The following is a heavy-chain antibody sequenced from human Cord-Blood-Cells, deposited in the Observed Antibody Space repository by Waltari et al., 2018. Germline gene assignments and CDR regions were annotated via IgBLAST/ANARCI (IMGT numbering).Heavy chain of an antibody. CDR2: INPKSGGT. CDR3: AREHSGSYDAFDI. J-gene: IGHJ3*02. V-gene: IGHV1-2*02. Sequence: QVQLVQSGAEVKKPGASVKVSCKASGYTFTGYYMHWVRQAPGQGLEWMGWINPKSGGTNYAQKFQGRVTMTRETSISTAYMELSRLRSDDTAVHYCAREHSGSYDAFDIWGQGTMVTVSS. D-gene: IGHD1-26*01. CDR1: GYTFTGYY.